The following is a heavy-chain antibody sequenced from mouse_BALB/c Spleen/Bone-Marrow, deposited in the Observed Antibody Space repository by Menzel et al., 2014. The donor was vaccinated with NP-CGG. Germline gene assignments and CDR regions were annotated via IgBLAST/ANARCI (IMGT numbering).Heavy chain of an antibody. V-gene: IGHV1S56*01. D-gene: IGHD2-2*01. CDR1: GYTFTSYY. Sequence: QVQLKQSGPELVKPGASVKMSCKASGYTFTSYYIHWVKQRPGQGLEWIGWIYPGDGSTKYNEKFKGKTTLTADKSSSTAYMLLSSLTSEDSAIYFCARDGYDGGGYYYAMDYWGQGTSVTVSS. CDR2: IYPGDGST. J-gene: IGHJ4*01. CDR3: ARDGYDGGGYYYAMDY.